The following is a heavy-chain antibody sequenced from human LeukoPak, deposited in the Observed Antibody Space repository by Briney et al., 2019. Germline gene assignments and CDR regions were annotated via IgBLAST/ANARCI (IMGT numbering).Heavy chain of an antibody. J-gene: IGHJ4*02. CDR1: GFTFSSYS. CDR2: ISSSSSYI. D-gene: IGHD4-17*01. Sequence: GGSLRLSCAASGFTFSSYSMNWVRQAPGKGLEWVSSISSSSSYIYYADSVKGRFTISRDNSKNTLYLQMNSLRAEDTAVYYCARDSGYYGDYRDTGDYWGQGTLVTVSS. CDR3: ARDSGYYGDYRDTGDY. V-gene: IGHV3-21*01.